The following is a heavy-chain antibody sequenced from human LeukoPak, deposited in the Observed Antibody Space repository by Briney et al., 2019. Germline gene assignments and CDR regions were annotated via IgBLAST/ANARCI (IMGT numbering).Heavy chain of an antibody. J-gene: IGHJ6*03. CDR2: ISWDGGST. CDR1: GFTFDDYA. V-gene: IGHV3-43D*03. D-gene: IGHD1-14*01. CDR3: AKSSRTLNYYMDV. Sequence: GGSLRLSCAASGFTFDDYAMHWVRQAPGKGLEWFSLISWDGGSTYYADSVKGRFTISRDNSKNSLYLQMNSLRAEDTALYYCAKSSRTLNYYMDVWGKGTTVTVSS.